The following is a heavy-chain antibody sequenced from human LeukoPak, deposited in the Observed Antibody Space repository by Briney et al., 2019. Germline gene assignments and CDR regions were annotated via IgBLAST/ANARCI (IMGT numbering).Heavy chain of an antibody. CDR3: AREIFGGYNPGAY. CDR2: IYHTGST. V-gene: IGHV4-31*03. Sequence: SETLSLTCTVSGGSISSGGYYWSWIRQHPGKGLEWIGYIYHTGSTYYNPSLKSRVTMSVDTSENQFSLNLSSVTAADTAVYYCAREIFGGYNPGAYWGQGILVTVSS. CDR1: GGSISSGGYY. J-gene: IGHJ4*02. D-gene: IGHD3-3*01.